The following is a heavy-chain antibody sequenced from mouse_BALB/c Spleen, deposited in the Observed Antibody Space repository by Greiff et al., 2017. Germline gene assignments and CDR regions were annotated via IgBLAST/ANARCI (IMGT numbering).Heavy chain of an antibody. CDR3: ARDFRRWAMDD. CDR2: IRNKANGYTT. J-gene: IGHJ4*01. CDR1: GFTFTDYY. Sequence: EVKLVESGGGLVQPGGSLRLSCATSGFTFTDYYMSWVRQPPGKALEWLGFIRNKANGYTTEYSASVKGRFTISRDNSQSILYLQMNTLRAEDSATYYCARDFRRWAMDDWGQGTSGTVSS. V-gene: IGHV7-3*02.